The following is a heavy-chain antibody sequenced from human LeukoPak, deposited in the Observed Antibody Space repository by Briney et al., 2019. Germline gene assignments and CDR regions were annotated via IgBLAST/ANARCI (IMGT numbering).Heavy chain of an antibody. CDR1: GYTFTIYG. D-gene: IGHD5-12*01. CDR2: ISAYNGNT. V-gene: IGHV1-18*01. Sequence: ASVKVSCKASGYTFTIYGISWVRQAPGQRLEWMGWISAYNGNTNYAQKLQGRVTMTTDTSTSTAYRELRSVRSDDRAVYYCAATTAGPFYYYYMDVWGKGTTVTVSS. CDR3: AATTAGPFYYYYMDV. J-gene: IGHJ6*03.